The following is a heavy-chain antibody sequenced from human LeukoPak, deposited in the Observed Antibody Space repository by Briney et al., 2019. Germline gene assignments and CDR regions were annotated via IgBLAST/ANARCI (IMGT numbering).Heavy chain of an antibody. J-gene: IGHJ1*01. CDR3: AKPPGVEGDQVIFQH. CDR1: GSGLSSDA. CDR2: IGGSGQYT. V-gene: IGHV3-23*01. Sequence: GGSLRLACAASGSGLSSDAMSWVRQAPGKGREWGPFIGGSGQYTYYAGSVRGRFTVSRDNSENTLYLHMSGLRDEDTAVYYCAKPPGVEGDQVIFQHWGQGTLVSVSS. D-gene: IGHD2-21*01.